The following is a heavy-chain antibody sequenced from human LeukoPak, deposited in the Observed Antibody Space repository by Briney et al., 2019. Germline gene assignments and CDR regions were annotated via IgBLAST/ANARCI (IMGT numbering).Heavy chain of an antibody. Sequence: SGPTLAHPTQTFTLTCTCSGFSPSTSGVGVGWTRQPPGKALEWLALIYWDDDKRYSPSLKSRLTITKDTSKNQVVLTMTNMDPVDTATYYCAHTRREGFDTDNWFDPWGQGTLVTVSS. CDR2: IYWDDDK. J-gene: IGHJ5*02. CDR1: GFSPSTSGVG. CDR3: AHTRREGFDTDNWFDP. V-gene: IGHV2-5*02. D-gene: IGHD3-9*01.